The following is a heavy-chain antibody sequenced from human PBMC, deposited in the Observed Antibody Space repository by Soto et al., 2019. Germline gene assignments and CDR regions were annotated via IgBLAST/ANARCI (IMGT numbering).Heavy chain of an antibody. D-gene: IGHD6-13*01. Sequence: QVQLGQSGAEVKKPGASVKVSCKASGYTFTSYAMHWVRQAPGQRLEWMGWINAGNGNTKYSQKFHGRVTITRDTSASTAYMELSSLRSEDTAVYYCARSIAAAGRRMYYFDYWGQGTLVTVSS. CDR3: ARSIAAAGRRMYYFDY. CDR1: GYTFTSYA. V-gene: IGHV1-3*01. CDR2: INAGNGNT. J-gene: IGHJ4*02.